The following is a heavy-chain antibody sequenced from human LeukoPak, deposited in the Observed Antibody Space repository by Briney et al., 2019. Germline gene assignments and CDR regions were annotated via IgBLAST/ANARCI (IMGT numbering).Heavy chain of an antibody. CDR1: GYTFTGYY. CDR3: AREGNTWLDP. CDR2: IKTYNGNT. J-gene: IGHJ5*02. V-gene: IGHV1/OR15-2*02. Sequence: ASVKVSCKASGYTFTGYYMHWVRQAPGQGLERMGWIKTYNGNTNYAQKFQGRVTLTTDTSTRTAYMELRSLTSDDTAVYYCAREGNTWLDPWGQGALVTVSS.